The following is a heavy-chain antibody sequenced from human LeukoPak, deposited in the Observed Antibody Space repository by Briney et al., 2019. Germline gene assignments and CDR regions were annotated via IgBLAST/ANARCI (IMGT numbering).Heavy chain of an antibody. V-gene: IGHV3-23*01. CDR3: ASSSRDYGDYQN. CDR1: GFTFSTYG. D-gene: IGHD4-17*01. J-gene: IGHJ4*02. Sequence: GGSLRLSCAASGFTFSTYGMSWVRQAPGKGLEWVSAISGSGGSTYYADSVKGRYTISRDNSKNTLYLQMNSLGAEDTAVYYCASSSRDYGDYQNWGQGTLVTVSS. CDR2: ISGSGGST.